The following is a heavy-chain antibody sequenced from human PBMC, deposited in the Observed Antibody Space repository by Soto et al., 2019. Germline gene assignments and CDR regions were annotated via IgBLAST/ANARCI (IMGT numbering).Heavy chain of an antibody. V-gene: IGHV3-23*01. CDR3: AKDLGRYSSGWYGSLYFDY. D-gene: IGHD6-19*01. CDR1: GFTFGNYG. Sequence: GGSLRLSCAASGFTFGNYGMVWVRQAPGKGLEWVSGVSGSGSSTYYTDSVKGRLTISRDNSKNTVYLQMNSLRAEDTAVYYCAKDLGRYSSGWYGSLYFDYWGQGTLVTVSS. J-gene: IGHJ4*02. CDR2: VSGSGSST.